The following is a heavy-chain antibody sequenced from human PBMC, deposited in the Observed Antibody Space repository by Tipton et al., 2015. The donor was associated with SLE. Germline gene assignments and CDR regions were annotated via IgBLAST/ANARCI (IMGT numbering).Heavy chain of an antibody. D-gene: IGHD3-3*01. CDR2: INPNSGDT. CDR1: GYTFTAYY. CDR3: ARSLGWVGYYDFWSGYSIDY. V-gene: IGHV1-2*02. J-gene: IGHJ4*02. Sequence: QLVQSGPEVKKPGASVRVSCKASGYTFTAYYLHWVRQAPGQGLEWMGWINPNSGDTNYAQKFQGRVTMARDTFISTAYIELRGLKFDDTAVYYCARSLGWVGYYDFWSGYSIDYWGQGTLVSVSS.